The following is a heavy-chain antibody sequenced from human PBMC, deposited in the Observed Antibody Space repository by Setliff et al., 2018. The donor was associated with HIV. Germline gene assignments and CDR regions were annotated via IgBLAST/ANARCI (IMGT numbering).Heavy chain of an antibody. J-gene: IGHJ6*02. V-gene: IGHV4-59*11. Sequence: PSETLSLTCSVSGGSLGSHYWSWVRQPPGKGLEWIGSIDYSESTKYNPSLNSRGTISLDKPKNELSLKLTSVTAADTAVYYCARHNVITYGGLLFDYYYYGLDVWGHGTTVTVSS. CDR1: GGSLGSHY. D-gene: IGHD3-16*01. CDR3: ARHNVITYGGLLFDYYYYGLDV. CDR2: IDYSEST.